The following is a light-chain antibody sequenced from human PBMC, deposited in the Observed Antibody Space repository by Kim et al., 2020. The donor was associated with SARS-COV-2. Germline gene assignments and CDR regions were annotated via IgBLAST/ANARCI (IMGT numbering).Light chain of an antibody. J-gene: IGKJ4*01. CDR2: GAS. CDR3: QQYGSSPR. V-gene: IGKV3-20*01. Sequence: LSPGERATLSGRASQSVTSNDLAWYQQKPGQTPRLLIYGASSRATGIPDRFSGSGSGTDFTLTISRLEPEDFAVYYCQQYGSSPRFGGGTKVDIK. CDR1: QSVTSND.